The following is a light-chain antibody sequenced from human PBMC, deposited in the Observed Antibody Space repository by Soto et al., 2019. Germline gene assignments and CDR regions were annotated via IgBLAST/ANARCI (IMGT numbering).Light chain of an antibody. V-gene: IGLV2-8*01. CDR3: SSYAGSNNYV. CDR2: EVS. J-gene: IGLJ1*01. CDR1: SSDVGGYNY. Sequence: QSVLTQPPSASGSPGQSVTISCTGTSSDVGGYNYVSWYQQHPGKAPKLMIYEVSKRPSGVPDRFSGSKSGNTASLTVSGLQAEDEADYYCSSYAGSNNYVFGPGTK.